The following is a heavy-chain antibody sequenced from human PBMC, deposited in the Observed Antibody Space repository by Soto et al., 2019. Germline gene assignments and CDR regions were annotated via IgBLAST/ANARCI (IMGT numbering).Heavy chain of an antibody. V-gene: IGHV4-30-2*01. Sequence: SENLSLTCNVSGASISSGDSYWSWIRQPPGKGLEWIGYIYHSGSTYYNPSLKSRVTISVDRSKNQFSLKLSSVTAADTAVYYCARVPDRWGQGTLVTVS. J-gene: IGHJ5*02. CDR2: IYHSGST. CDR3: ARVPDR. D-gene: IGHD2-2*01. CDR1: GASISSGDSY.